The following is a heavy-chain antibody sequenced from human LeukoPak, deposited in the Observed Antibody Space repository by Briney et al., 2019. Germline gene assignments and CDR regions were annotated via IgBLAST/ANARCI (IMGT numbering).Heavy chain of an antibody. J-gene: IGHJ3*02. CDR2: IIPIFGIA. Sequence: GASVKVSCKASGGTFSSYAISWVRQAPGQGLEWMGRIIPIFGIANYAQKFQGRVTITADKSTSTAYMELSSLRSEDTAVYYCARGDSGAPEDAFDIWGQGTMVTVFS. CDR1: GGTFSSYA. D-gene: IGHD2-15*01. V-gene: IGHV1-69*04. CDR3: ARGDSGAPEDAFDI.